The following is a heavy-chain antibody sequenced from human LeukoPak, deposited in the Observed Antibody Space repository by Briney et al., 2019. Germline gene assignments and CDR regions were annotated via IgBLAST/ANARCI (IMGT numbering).Heavy chain of an antibody. CDR3: AKDGSLHYYYYYYMDV. CDR2: IRYDGSNK. V-gene: IGHV3-30*02. D-gene: IGHD2-15*01. J-gene: IGHJ6*03. Sequence: PGGSLRLSCVASGFTFSSSWMSWVRQGPGKGLEWVAFIRYDGSNKYYADSVKGRFTISRDNSKNTLYLQMNSLRAEDTAVYYCAKDGSLHYYYYYYMDVWGKGTTVTISS. CDR1: GFTFSSSW.